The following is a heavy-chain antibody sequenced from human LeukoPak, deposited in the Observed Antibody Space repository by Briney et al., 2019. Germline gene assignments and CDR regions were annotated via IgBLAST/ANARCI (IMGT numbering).Heavy chain of an antibody. CDR3: ARLYPAAAGTS. Sequence: ASVKVSCKASGYTFTGYYMHWVRQAPGQGLEWMGWINPNSVGTNYAQKFQGRVTMTRDTSISTAYMELSRLRSAATAVSYCARLYPAAAGTSWGQGTLVTVSS. D-gene: IGHD6-13*01. V-gene: IGHV1-2*02. CDR2: INPNSVGT. J-gene: IGHJ5*02. CDR1: GYTFTGYY.